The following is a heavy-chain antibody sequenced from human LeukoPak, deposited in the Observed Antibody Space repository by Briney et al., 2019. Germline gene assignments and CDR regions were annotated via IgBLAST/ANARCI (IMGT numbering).Heavy chain of an antibody. CDR3: VKEHVERALTRSFEI. CDR1: GFTFSTNP. J-gene: IGHJ3*02. D-gene: IGHD1-26*01. V-gene: IGHV3-23*01. Sequence: GGSLRLSSAASGFTFSTNPMSWVRQPPGKGLEWVSAISPANTFDHDFVKGRLTISRDDSKNTVYLQMNSPRAEDTARYYCVKEHVERALTRSFEIWCEGTVVTVSS. CDR2: ISPANT.